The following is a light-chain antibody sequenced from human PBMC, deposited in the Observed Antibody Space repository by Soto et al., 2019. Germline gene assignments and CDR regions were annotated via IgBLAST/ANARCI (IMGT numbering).Light chain of an antibody. CDR3: QQNNSYPPT. Sequence: EILMTQSPSTLSASPGERATLSCRASQNIRSKLAWYQQIPGQAPRLLIHGASTRATGIPARFSGSGSGTEFTLTINSLQPEDFATYYCQQNNSYPPTFGGGSMVDVK. CDR1: QNIRSK. V-gene: IGKV3-15*01. J-gene: IGKJ4*01. CDR2: GAS.